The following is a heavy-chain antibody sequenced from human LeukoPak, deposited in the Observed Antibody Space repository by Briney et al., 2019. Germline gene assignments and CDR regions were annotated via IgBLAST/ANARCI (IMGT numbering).Heavy chain of an antibody. CDR3: ARMGKGYDILTGYYRYYFDY. CDR2: ISYSGST. J-gene: IGHJ4*02. Sequence: SETLSLTCSASGDSISSDYWSWIRQPPGKGLEWIGYISYSGSTKSNPALKSRVTISGDRSKNQFSLKMTSVTAADTAVYYCARMGKGYDILTGYYRYYFDYWGQGTLVPVSS. CDR1: GDSISSDY. V-gene: IGHV4-59*01. D-gene: IGHD3-9*01.